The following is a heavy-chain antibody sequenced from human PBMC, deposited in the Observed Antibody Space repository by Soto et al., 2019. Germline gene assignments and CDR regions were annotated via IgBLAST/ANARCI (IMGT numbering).Heavy chain of an antibody. D-gene: IGHD6-13*01. V-gene: IGHV3-21*01. CDR3: ARVIRIAAAGTIAQPSDY. CDR2: ISSSSSYI. Sequence: GGSLRLSCAASGFTFSSYSMNWVRQAPGKGLEWVSSISSSSSYIYYADSVKGRFTISRDNAKNSLYLQMNSLRAEDAAVYYCARVIRIAAAGTIAQPSDYWGQGTVVGVSS. CDR1: GFTFSSYS. J-gene: IGHJ4*02.